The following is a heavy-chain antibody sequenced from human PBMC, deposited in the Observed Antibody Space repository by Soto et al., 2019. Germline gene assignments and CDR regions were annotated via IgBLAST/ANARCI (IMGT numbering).Heavy chain of an antibody. CDR3: ARGGSYDFWSGLIGIDAFDI. CDR1: GFTFSDYY. V-gene: IGHV3-11*06. Sequence: QVQLVESGGGLVKPGGSLRLSCAASGFTFSDYYMSWIRQAPGKGLEWVSYISSSSSYTNYADSVKGRFTISRDNAKNSLYLQMNSLRAEDTAVYYCARGGSYDFWSGLIGIDAFDIWGQGTMVTVSS. D-gene: IGHD3-3*01. J-gene: IGHJ3*02. CDR2: ISSSSSYT.